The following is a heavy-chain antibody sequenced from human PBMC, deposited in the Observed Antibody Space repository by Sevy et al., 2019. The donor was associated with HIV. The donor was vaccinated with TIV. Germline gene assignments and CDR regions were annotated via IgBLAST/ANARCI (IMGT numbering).Heavy chain of an antibody. CDR3: ARVGVDGSGSYYNENWFDP. Sequence: SETLSLTCTVSGGSISSYYWIWIRQPPGKGLEWIGYIYYSGSTNYNPSLKSRVTISVDTSKNQFSLKLSSVTAADTAVYYCARVGVDGSGSYYNENWFDPWGQGTLVTVSS. D-gene: IGHD3-10*01. CDR1: GGSISSYY. CDR2: IYYSGST. J-gene: IGHJ5*02. V-gene: IGHV4-59*01.